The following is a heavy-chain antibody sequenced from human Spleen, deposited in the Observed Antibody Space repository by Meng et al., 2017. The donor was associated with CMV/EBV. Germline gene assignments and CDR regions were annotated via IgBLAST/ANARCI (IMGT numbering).Heavy chain of an antibody. Sequence: GGSLRLSCAASGFTFNGHWMHWVRQAPGKGLVWVSRINGDGSTTNSADSLKGRFTISRDNGKNSVYLQMNSLRAEDTAVYYCGSGWRILPAAMVDHWGQGTLVTVSS. J-gene: IGHJ4*02. CDR3: GSGWRILPAAMVDH. CDR2: INGDGSTT. V-gene: IGHV3-74*01. D-gene: IGHD2-2*01. CDR1: GFTFNGHW.